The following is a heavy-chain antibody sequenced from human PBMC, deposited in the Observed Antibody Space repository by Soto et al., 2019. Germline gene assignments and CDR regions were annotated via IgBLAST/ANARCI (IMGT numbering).Heavy chain of an antibody. CDR2: MNPTSGHT. CDR1: GYTFTSYD. J-gene: IGHJ4*02. D-gene: IGHD6-19*01. CDR3: ARERSSGWYVDY. V-gene: IGHV1-8*01. Sequence: QVQLVQSGAEVKKPGASVKVSCKASGYTFTSYDINWVRQATGQGLEWMGWMNPTSGHTGHAQKFPGRVTMTRNTSISTAYMALSSLRSEDTAVYYCARERSSGWYVDYWGQGTLVTVSS.